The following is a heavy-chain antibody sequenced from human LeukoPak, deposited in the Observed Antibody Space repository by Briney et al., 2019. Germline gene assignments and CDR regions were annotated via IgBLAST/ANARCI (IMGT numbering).Heavy chain of an antibody. CDR1: GFTFSSYS. CDR2: ISSSSSDI. D-gene: IGHD6-19*01. Sequence: PGGSLRLSCAASGFTFSSYSMNWVRQAPGKGLEWVSSISSSSSDIYYVESVKGRFTISRDNAKNSLYLQMNSLRAEDTAVYYCAKQTDGWFSTPDYWGQGTLVTVSS. J-gene: IGHJ4*02. V-gene: IGHV3-21*04. CDR3: AKQTDGWFSTPDY.